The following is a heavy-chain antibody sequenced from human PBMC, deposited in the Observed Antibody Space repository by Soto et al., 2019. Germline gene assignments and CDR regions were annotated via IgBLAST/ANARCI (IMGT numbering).Heavy chain of an antibody. CDR3: ARDYSSSWPPQYYFDY. V-gene: IGHV3-21*01. CDR2: ISSSSSYI. J-gene: IGHJ4*02. CDR1: GFTFSSYS. D-gene: IGHD6-13*01. Sequence: GGSLRLSCAASGFTFSSYSMNWVRQAPGEGLEWVSSISSSSSYIYYADSVKGRFTISRDNAKNSLYLQMNSLRAEDTAVYYCARDYSSSWPPQYYFDYWGQGTLVTVSS.